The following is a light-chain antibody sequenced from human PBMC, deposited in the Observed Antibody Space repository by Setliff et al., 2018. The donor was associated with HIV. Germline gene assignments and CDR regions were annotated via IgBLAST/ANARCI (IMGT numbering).Light chain of an antibody. J-gene: IGLJ1*01. CDR2: DVS. CDR3: CSYAGSYTFYV. CDR1: SSDVGGYNY. Sequence: QSALTQPRSVSGSPGQSVTISCIGTSSDVGGYNYVSWYQQHPGKAPKLMIYDVSERPSGVPDRFSGSKSANTASLTISGLQAEDEADYYCCSYAGSYTFYVFGTGTKVTVL. V-gene: IGLV2-11*01.